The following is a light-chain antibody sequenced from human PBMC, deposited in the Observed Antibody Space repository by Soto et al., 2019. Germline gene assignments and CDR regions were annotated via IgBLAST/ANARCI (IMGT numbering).Light chain of an antibody. CDR3: QKYNTAPLT. CDR1: QGIAPY. Sequence: DVQMTQSPSSLSAFVGDRVTITCRASQGIAPYLAWFQQKPGKVPKLLIYATSTLQSGVPSRFIGSGSGTDFTRTISSLQPEDVATYYCQKYNTAPLTFGGGTKVEIK. CDR2: ATS. J-gene: IGKJ4*01. V-gene: IGKV1-27*01.